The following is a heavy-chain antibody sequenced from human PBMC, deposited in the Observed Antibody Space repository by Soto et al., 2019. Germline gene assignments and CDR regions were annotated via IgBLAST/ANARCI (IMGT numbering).Heavy chain of an antibody. CDR1: GGTFSTYA. CDR3: ASGRKLWLRGISNGYSG. CDR2: IIPMFGTA. D-gene: IGHD5-12*01. J-gene: IGHJ4*02. V-gene: IGHV1-69*12. Sequence: QVQLVQSGAEVKKPESSVKVSCKAPGGTFSTYAISWVRQAPGQGLEWMGGIIPMFGTANYAQRFQDRVTITADESTNKVYMELRSLRSEDTAVCFCASGRKLWLRGISNGYSGGGQGTRVTVSS.